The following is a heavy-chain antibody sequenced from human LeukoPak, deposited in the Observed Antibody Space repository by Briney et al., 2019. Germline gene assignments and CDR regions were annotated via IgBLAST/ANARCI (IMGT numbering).Heavy chain of an antibody. D-gene: IGHD3-10*01. CDR1: GGSISSYY. CDR3: ARVGTYGSGSYLSWLDY. Sequence: SETLSLTCTVSGGSISSYYWSWIRQPPGKGLEWIGYIYYSGSTNYNPSLKSRVTISVDTSKNQFSLKLSSVTAADTAVYYCARVGTYGSGSYLSWLDYWGQGTLVTVSS. V-gene: IGHV4-59*01. J-gene: IGHJ4*02. CDR2: IYYSGST.